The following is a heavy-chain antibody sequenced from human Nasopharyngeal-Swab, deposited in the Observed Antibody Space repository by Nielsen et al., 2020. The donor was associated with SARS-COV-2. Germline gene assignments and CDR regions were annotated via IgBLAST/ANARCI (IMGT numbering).Heavy chain of an antibody. J-gene: IGHJ3*02. CDR2: IRSKTYGGAP. Sequence: GGSLRLSCTTSGFTFGDYAMSWFRQAPGKGLEWVGFIRSKTYGGAPEYAASVKGRFTISRDGAESIAYLRMSSLETEDTGVYYCARSVGSFYGQGAFDIWGQGTMVTVSS. D-gene: IGHD1-26*01. CDR3: ARSVGSFYGQGAFDI. CDR1: GFTFGDYA. V-gene: IGHV3-49*01.